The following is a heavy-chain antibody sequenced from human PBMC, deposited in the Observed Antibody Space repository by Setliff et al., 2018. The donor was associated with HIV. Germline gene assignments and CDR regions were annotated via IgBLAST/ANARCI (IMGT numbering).Heavy chain of an antibody. CDR3: ARLGANKSKLFGEYNFWSGRYFYYMDV. Sequence: PSETLSLTCAVYNASFSDYYRGWIRQAPGKGLEWIGEINQSGSTNYNSSLRSRVTMSINLSKNQFSLKLTPVTAADTAVYFCARLGANKSKLFGEYNFWSGRYFYYMDVWGKGTTVTVSS. J-gene: IGHJ6*03. D-gene: IGHD3-3*01. CDR1: NASFSDYY. V-gene: IGHV4-34*01. CDR2: INQSGST.